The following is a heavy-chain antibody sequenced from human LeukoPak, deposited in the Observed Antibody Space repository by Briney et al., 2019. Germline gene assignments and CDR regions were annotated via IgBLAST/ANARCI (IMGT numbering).Heavy chain of an antibody. J-gene: IGHJ4*02. D-gene: IGHD6-19*01. CDR2: ISSSSRYI. V-gene: IGHV3-21*01. CDR3: ARDNGWGRYYFDP. CDR1: GFTFSSYS. Sequence: PGGSLRLSCAASGFTFSSYSMNWVRQAPGKGLEWVSFISSSSRYIYYADSVKGRFTISRDNAKNSLYLQMNSLRVEDTAVYYCARDNGWGRYYFDPWGQGTLATVSS.